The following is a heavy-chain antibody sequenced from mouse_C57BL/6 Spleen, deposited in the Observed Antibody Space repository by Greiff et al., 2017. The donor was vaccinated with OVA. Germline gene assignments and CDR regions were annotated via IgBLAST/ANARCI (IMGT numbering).Heavy chain of an antibody. CDR3: ARRGEGLPGYGYFDV. J-gene: IGHJ1*03. V-gene: IGHV1-31*01. Sequence: EVQLQQSGPELVKPGASVKISCKASGYSFTGYYMHWVKQSHGNILDWIGYIYPYNGVSSYNQKFKGKATLTVDKSSSTAYMELLSLTSEDSAVYYCARRGEGLPGYGYFDVWGTGTTVTVSS. CDR2: IYPYNGVS. CDR1: GYSFTGYY. D-gene: IGHD2-4*01.